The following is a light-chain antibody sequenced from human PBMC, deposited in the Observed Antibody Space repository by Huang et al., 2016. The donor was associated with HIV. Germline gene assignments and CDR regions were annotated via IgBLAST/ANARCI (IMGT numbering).Light chain of an antibody. Sequence: DIVMTQSTDSVAVSLGERATINCKSSQRVLKRSNNKTYLACYQKKPGQPPKLLIDWASTRETGVPYRVSGSGSGTDFTLTISSLQAEDVAVYYCQQYHSIPLSFGGGTKVEIK. CDR1: QRVLKRSNNKTY. CDR3: QQYHSIPLS. CDR2: WAS. V-gene: IGKV4-1*01. J-gene: IGKJ4*01.